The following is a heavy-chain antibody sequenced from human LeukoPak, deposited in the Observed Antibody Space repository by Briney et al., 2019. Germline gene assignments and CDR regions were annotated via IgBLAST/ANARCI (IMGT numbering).Heavy chain of an antibody. CDR2: IYWNDDK. CDR1: GFSLSTSGVG. J-gene: IGHJ4*02. CDR3: ARARGASVVATFRPIDY. V-gene: IGHV2-5*01. D-gene: IGHD2-2*01. Sequence: ESGPALVKPTQTLTLTCTFSGFSLSTSGVGVGWIRQPPGKALEWLALIYWNDDKRYRPSLKSRLTITKDTSKNQVVLTMTNMDPVDTATYYCARARGASVVATFRPIDYWGQGTLVTVSS.